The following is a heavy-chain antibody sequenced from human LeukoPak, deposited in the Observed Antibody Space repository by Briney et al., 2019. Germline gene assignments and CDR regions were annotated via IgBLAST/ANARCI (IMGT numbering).Heavy chain of an antibody. Sequence: PGGSLRHSCAASGFTFDDYAMHWVRQAPGKGLEWVSLISGDGGSTYYADSVKGRFTISRDNSKNSLYLQMNSLIAEDTAVYFCTRAGYSSGFDSWGQGTLVTVSS. CDR2: ISGDGGST. D-gene: IGHD6-19*01. J-gene: IGHJ5*01. V-gene: IGHV3-43*02. CDR1: GFTFDDYA. CDR3: TRAGYSSGFDS.